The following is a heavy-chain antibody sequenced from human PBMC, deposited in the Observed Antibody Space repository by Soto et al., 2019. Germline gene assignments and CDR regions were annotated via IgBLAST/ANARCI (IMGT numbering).Heavy chain of an antibody. CDR1: GFTFSDYY. V-gene: IGHV3-11*05. CDR2: ISSSSYT. Sequence: GGSLRLSCAASGFTFSDYYMSWIRQAPGKGLEWVSYISSSSYTNYADSVKGRFTISRDNAKNSLYLQMNSLRAEDTAVYYCARGGYYYDSSGYHSSKFDYWGQGTLVTVSS. D-gene: IGHD3-22*01. CDR3: ARGGYYYDSSGYHSSKFDY. J-gene: IGHJ4*02.